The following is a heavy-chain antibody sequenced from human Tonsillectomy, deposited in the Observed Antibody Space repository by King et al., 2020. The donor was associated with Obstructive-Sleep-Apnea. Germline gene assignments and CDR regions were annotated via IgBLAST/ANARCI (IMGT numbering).Heavy chain of an antibody. Sequence: VQLQESGPGLVKPSETLSLTCTVSGGSISSYYCSWIRQPPGKGLEWIGYIYYSGSTNYNPSLKSRVTISVDTSKNQFSLKLSSVTAADTAVYYCARVKFEDSSGYYYFDYWGQGTLVTVSS. J-gene: IGHJ4*02. CDR1: GGSISSYY. CDR3: ARVKFEDSSGYYYFDY. CDR2: IYYSGST. V-gene: IGHV4-59*01. D-gene: IGHD3-22*01.